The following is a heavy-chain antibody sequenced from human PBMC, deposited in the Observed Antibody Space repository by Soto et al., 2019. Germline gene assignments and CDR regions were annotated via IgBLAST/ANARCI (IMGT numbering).Heavy chain of an antibody. J-gene: IGHJ3*02. CDR2: INPSGGST. D-gene: IGHD6-19*01. CDR3: ASLYSSGWLDAFDI. Sequence: QVQLVQSGAEVKKPGASVKVSCKASGYTFTSYYMHWVRQAPGQGLEWMGIINPSGGSTTYAQKFQGRVTMTRDTSTSTVYMDLSSLRSEDTAVYYCASLYSSGWLDAFDIWGQGTMVTVSS. CDR1: GYTFTSYY. V-gene: IGHV1-46*01.